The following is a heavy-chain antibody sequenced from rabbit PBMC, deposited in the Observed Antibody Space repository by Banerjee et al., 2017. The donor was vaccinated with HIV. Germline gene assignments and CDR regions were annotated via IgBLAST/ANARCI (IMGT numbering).Heavy chain of an antibody. J-gene: IGHJ4*01. V-gene: IGHV1S40*01. CDR3: ARKGYGDAAAFKL. CDR1: GFTISSGHD. Sequence: QSLEESGGDLVKPGASLTLTCKASGFTISSGHDMCWVRQAPGKGLEWIACIYGYSSDITWYASWAKGRFTISKTSSTTVTLQMTSLTAADTATYFCARKGYGDAAAFKLWGQGTLVTVS. D-gene: IGHD6-1*01. CDR2: IYGYSSDIT.